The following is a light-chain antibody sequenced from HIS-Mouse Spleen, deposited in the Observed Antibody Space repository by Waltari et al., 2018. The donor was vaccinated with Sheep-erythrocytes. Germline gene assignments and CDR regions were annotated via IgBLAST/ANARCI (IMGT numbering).Light chain of an antibody. CDR1: KLGDKY. CDR3: QAWDSSTAV. V-gene: IGLV3-1*01. J-gene: IGLJ2*01. Sequence: SYELTQPPSVSVSPGQTASITCSGDKLGDKYACWYQQKPGQSPVLVIYQDSKRPSGTPEGCSGSNYGNTATLTISGTQAMDEADYYCQAWDSSTAVFGGGTKLTVL. CDR2: QDS.